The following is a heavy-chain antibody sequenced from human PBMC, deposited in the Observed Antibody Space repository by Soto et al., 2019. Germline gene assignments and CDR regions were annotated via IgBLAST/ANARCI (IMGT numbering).Heavy chain of an antibody. V-gene: IGHV3-30-3*01. J-gene: IGHJ6*02. CDR3: ARDLLGEYYSGMDV. CDR2: ISYDGSNK. Sequence: QVQLVESGGGVVQPGRSLRLSCAASGFTFSSYAMHWVRQAPGKGLEWVAVISYDGSNKYYADSVKGRFTISRDNSKNTLYLQMNSLRAEDTAVYYCARDLLGEYYSGMDVWGQGTTVTVSS. CDR1: GFTFSSYA. D-gene: IGHD3-16*01.